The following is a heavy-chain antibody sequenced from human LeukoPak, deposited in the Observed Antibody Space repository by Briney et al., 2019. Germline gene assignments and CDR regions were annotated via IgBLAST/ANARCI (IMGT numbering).Heavy chain of an antibody. J-gene: IGHJ4*02. CDR1: GYTFTSYY. CDR2: INPSGGST. D-gene: IGHD3-10*01. Sequence: ASVKVSCKASGYTFTSYYMHWVRQGPGQGLEWMGIINPSGGSTSYAQKFQGRVTMTRDTSTSTVYMELSSLRSEDTAVYYCARDGLHNSHGSGSYGYWGQGTLVTVSS. CDR3: ARDGLHNSHGSGSYGY. V-gene: IGHV1-46*01.